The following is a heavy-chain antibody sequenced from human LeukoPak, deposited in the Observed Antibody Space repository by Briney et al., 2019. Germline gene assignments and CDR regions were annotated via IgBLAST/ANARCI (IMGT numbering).Heavy chain of an antibody. CDR3: ARDSEVLLWFGKP. J-gene: IGHJ5*02. V-gene: IGHV3-74*01. CDR2: ISSDGINT. D-gene: IGHD3-10*01. CDR1: GFTFSRFW. Sequence: PGGSLRLSCAASGFTFSRFWMHWVRQAPGKGLVWVSRISSDGINTNYADSVKGRLTTSRDNAKNTLYLQMNSLRAEDTAVYYCARDSEVLLWFGKPWGQGTLVTVSS.